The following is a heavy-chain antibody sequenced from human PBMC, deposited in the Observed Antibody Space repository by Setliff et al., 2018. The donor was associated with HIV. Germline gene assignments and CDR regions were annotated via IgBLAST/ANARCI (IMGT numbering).Heavy chain of an antibody. CDR1: GFTFSNYA. J-gene: IGHJ6*03. V-gene: IGHV3-30*04. CDR2: ISYDGSDK. D-gene: IGHD6-13*01. Sequence: PGGSLRLSCAASGFTFSNYAMHWVRQAPVKGLEWVAVISYDGSDKYYADSVKGRFTISRDNSKNTLYLQMSSLRVDDTAVYYCVKEAYSNTWNYYYYYIDVWGKGTTVTV. CDR3: VKEAYSNTWNYYYYYIDV.